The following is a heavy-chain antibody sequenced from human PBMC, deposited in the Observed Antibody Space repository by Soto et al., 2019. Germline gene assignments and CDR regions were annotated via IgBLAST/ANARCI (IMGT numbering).Heavy chain of an antibody. CDR1: GDSIKTNQ. Sequence: SETLSLTCIVSGDSIKTNQWGWIRKPPGKGLEWIAYISNSGTANHNPSLKSRVTMSIDMARNQFSLHLNSVTAEDTAVYHCAKARHSTSWYGVEADFWGQGTLVTVSS. CDR3: AKARHSTSWYGVEADF. CDR2: ISNSGTA. D-gene: IGHD6-13*01. J-gene: IGHJ4*02. V-gene: IGHV4-4*09.